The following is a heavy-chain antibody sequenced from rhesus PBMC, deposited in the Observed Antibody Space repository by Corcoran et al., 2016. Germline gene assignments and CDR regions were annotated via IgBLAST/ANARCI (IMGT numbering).Heavy chain of an antibody. J-gene: IGHJ4*01. D-gene: IGHD6-13*01. Sequence: QVQLQESGPGLVKPSETLSLTCAASGGSISSNYGSGIRQPPGKGLEWIGDIYGSSGSTYSNPSLKSRVTISTDTSKNQFSLKLSSVTAADTAVYYCARNIAAGPLGYWGQGVLVTVSS. CDR2: IYGSSGST. CDR1: GGSISSNY. V-gene: IGHV4-160*01. CDR3: ARNIAAGPLGY.